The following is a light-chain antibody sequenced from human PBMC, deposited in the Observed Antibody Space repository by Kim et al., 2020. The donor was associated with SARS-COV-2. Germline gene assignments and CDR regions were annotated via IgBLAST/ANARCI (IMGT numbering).Light chain of an antibody. J-gene: IGKJ1*01. CDR1: QGIRNY. CDR3: QKYNSAPWT. V-gene: IGKV1-27*01. Sequence: ASVGDRVTITCRASQGIRNYLFWYQQKPGKVPKLLIYAAPALQAGVPSRFSGSGSGTDFNFTISSLRPEDVATYYCQKYNSAPWTFGEGTKVDIK. CDR2: AAP.